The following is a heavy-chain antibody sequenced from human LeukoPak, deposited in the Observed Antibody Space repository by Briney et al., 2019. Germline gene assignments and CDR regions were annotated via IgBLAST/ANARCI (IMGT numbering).Heavy chain of an antibody. V-gene: IGHV4-30-2*01. Sequence: SQTLSLTCAVSGGSISSGGYSWSWIRQPPGRGLEWIGYIYHSGSTYYNPSLKSRVTISVDRSKNQFSLKLSSVTAADTAVYYCARVSMRGPWFGEIYGMDVWGQGTTVTVSS. J-gene: IGHJ6*02. CDR1: GGSISSGGYS. CDR3: ARVSMRGPWFGEIYGMDV. CDR2: IYHSGST. D-gene: IGHD3-10*01.